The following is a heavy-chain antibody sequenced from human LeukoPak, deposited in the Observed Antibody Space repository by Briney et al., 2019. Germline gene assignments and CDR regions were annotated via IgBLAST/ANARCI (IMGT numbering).Heavy chain of an antibody. V-gene: IGHV3-15*01. CDR1: GFTFTHYC. Sequence: GGSLRLSCAASGFTFTHYCMKWVRHAPEKGLEWVGRVNSKTDGGTTDYAAPVKGRFTISRDDSKNTLYLQMNSLKTEDTAVYYCTTEVDYYGSGAPWYFDDWSQGSLVTV. CDR2: VNSKTDGGTT. D-gene: IGHD3-10*01. J-gene: IGHJ4*02. CDR3: TTEVDYYGSGAPWYFDD.